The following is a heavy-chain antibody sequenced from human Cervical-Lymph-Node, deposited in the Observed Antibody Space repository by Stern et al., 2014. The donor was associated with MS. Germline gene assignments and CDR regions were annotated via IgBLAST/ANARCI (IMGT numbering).Heavy chain of an antibody. Sequence: DQLVESGGGAVQPGRSLRLSCATAGFTFSGYGMYWVRTAPGKGLEWVAISWYDETKEDYADSVKGRFTISRDNSKNTLYLQMTSLRAEDTAVYYCARDDRTSWYGGMPHWGQGTLVTVSS. V-gene: IGHV3-33*01. CDR1: GFTFSGYG. CDR3: ARDDRTSWYGGMPH. CDR2: SWYDETKE. D-gene: IGHD6-13*01. J-gene: IGHJ4*02.